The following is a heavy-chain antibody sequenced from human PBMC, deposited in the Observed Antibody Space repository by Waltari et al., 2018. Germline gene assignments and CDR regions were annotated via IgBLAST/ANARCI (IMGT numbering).Heavy chain of an antibody. J-gene: IGHJ4*02. CDR2: INHSGST. CDR3: VRRPGDILTGYYPFDY. Sequence: QVQLQQWGAGLLKPSETLSLTCAVYGGSFSGYYWSWIRQPPGKGLEWIGEINHSGSTNYNPSLKSRVTISVDTSKNQFSLKLSSVTAADTAVYYCVRRPGDILTGYYPFDYWGQGTLVTVSS. CDR1: GGSFSGYY. V-gene: IGHV4-34*01. D-gene: IGHD3-9*01.